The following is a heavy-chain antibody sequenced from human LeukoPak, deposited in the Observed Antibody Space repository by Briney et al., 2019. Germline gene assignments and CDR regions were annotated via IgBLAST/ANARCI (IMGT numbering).Heavy chain of an antibody. D-gene: IGHD6-19*01. CDR1: GFTFSSYA. J-gene: IGHJ4*02. CDR2: ISGSVGST. V-gene: IGHV3-23*01. Sequence: GGSLRLSCAASGFTFSSYAMSWVRQAPGKGLEWVSAISGSVGSTYYADSVKGRFTIYRDNSKNTLYLQMNSLRAEDTAVYYCARTGGWYLPSYFDYWGQGTLVTVSS. CDR3: ARTGGWYLPSYFDY.